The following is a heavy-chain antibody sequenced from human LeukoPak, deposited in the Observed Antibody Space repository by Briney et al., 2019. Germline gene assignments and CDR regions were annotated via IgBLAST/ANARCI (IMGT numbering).Heavy chain of an antibody. CDR3: VRGTGY. V-gene: IGHV3-64D*06. CDR2: ISSNGDNT. Sequence: GGSLRLSCSVSGFTFSTYVMHWVREAPGKGLEYVSAISSNGDNTYYADSVKGRFTISRDNSKNTLYLQMSSLRADDTAVYYCVRGTGYWGQGTLVTVSS. J-gene: IGHJ4*02. CDR1: GFTFSTYV.